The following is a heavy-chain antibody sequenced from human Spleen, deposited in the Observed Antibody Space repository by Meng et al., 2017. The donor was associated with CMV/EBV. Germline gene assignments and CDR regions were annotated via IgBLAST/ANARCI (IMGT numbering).Heavy chain of an antibody. D-gene: IGHD3-3*01. J-gene: IGHJ4*02. CDR3: AKDRNYDFWSGYSNDY. Sequence: GGSLRLSCAASGFTFSGYAMSWVRQAPGKGLEWVSGISGSGGSTYYADSVKGRFAISRDNSKKTLYLQMNSLRAEDTAVYYCAKDRNYDFWSGYSNDYWGQGTLVTVSS. CDR1: GFTFSGYA. V-gene: IGHV3-23*01. CDR2: ISGSGGST.